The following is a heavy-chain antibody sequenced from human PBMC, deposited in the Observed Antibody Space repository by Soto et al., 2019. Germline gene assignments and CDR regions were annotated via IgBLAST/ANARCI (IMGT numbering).Heavy chain of an antibody. CDR2: IYYSGST. J-gene: IGHJ6*02. CDR1: GGSISSSSYY. Sequence: SATLSLTCTVSGGSISSSSYYWGWIRQPPGKVLEWIGSIYYSGSTYYNPSLKGRVTISVDTSKNQFSLKLSSVTAADTAVYYCASGGPPFYYGMDVWGQGTTVTVSS. CDR3: ASGGPPFYYGMDV. V-gene: IGHV4-39*01. D-gene: IGHD2-15*01.